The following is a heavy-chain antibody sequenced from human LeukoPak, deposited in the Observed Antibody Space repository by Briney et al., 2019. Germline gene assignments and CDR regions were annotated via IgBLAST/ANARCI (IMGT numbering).Heavy chain of an antibody. CDR2: IRYDGSNK. V-gene: IGHV3-30*02. D-gene: IGHD5-24*01. CDR3: AKGPSVEMATITLYYFDY. J-gene: IGHJ4*02. CDR1: GFTFSSHW. Sequence: GGSLRLSCAASGFTFSSHWMSWVRQAPGKGLEWVAFIRYDGSNKYYADSVKGRFTISRDNSKNTLYLQMNSLRAEDTAVYYCAKGPSVEMATITLYYFDYWGQGTLVTVSS.